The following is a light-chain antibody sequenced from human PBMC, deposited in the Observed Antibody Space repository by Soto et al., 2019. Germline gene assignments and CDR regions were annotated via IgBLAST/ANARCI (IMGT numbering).Light chain of an antibody. CDR1: QSVSSN. V-gene: IGKV3-15*01. CDR2: GAS. J-gene: IGKJ4*01. CDR3: QQYNNWPPVT. Sequence: EIVMTQSPATLSVSPGERATLSCRASQSVSSNLAWYQQKPGQAPRLLIYGASTRATGIPARFSGSGSGTEFNLTVSSLQAEDFAVYYCQQYNNWPPVTFGGGTKVEIK.